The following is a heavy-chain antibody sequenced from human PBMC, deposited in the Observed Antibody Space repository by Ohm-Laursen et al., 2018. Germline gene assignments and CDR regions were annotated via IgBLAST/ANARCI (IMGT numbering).Heavy chain of an antibody. CDR1: GFTFSSYG. CDR2: IWHDGSNK. D-gene: IGHD5-24*01. V-gene: IGHV3-33*01. CDR3: ARHDGYGR. Sequence: SLRLSCSASGFTFSSYGMNWVRQAPGKGLEWVAIIWHDGSNKYYADSVKGRFTISRDNSKNTLYLQMNSLRAEDTAVYYCARHDGYGRWGQGTLVTVSS. J-gene: IGHJ4*02.